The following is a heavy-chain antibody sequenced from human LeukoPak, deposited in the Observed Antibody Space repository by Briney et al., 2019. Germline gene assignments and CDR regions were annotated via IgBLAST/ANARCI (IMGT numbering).Heavy chain of an antibody. CDR1: GGSVSSGSYY. V-gene: IGHV4-61*01. D-gene: IGHD6-13*01. CDR3: ARSSLSSSWFLDY. Sequence: PSETLSLTCTVSGGSVSSGSYYWSWIRQPPGKRLEWIGYIYYSGSTNYNPSLKSRVTISVDTSKNQFSLKLSSVTAADTAVYYCARSSLSSSWFLDYWGQGTLVTVSS. J-gene: IGHJ4*02. CDR2: IYYSGST.